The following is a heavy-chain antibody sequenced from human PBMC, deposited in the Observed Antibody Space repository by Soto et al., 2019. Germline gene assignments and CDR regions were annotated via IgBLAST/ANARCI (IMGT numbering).Heavy chain of an antibody. CDR1: GYSISSGYY. CDR2: IYHSGST. V-gene: IGHV4-38-2*01. D-gene: IGHD1-26*01. Sequence: SETLSPTCAVSGYSISSGYYWGWIRQPPGKGLEWIGSIYHSGSTYYNPSLKSRVTISVDTSKNQFSLKLSSVTAADTAVYYCARHDRVGASRAFDIWGQGTMVTVSS. CDR3: ARHDRVGASRAFDI. J-gene: IGHJ3*02.